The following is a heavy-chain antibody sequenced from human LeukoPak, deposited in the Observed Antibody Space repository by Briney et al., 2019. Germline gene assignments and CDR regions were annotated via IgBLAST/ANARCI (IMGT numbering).Heavy chain of an antibody. CDR1: GFTFGSYG. V-gene: IGHV3-30*18. J-gene: IGHJ1*01. CDR3: AKDPRLMIASEYFQH. CDR2: ISYDGSNK. Sequence: GGSLRLSCAASGFTFGSYGMHWVRQAPGKGLEWVAVISYDGSNKYYADSVKGRFTISRDNSKNTLYLQMNSLRAEDTAVYYCAKDPRLMIASEYFQHWGQGTLVTVSS. D-gene: IGHD3-22*01.